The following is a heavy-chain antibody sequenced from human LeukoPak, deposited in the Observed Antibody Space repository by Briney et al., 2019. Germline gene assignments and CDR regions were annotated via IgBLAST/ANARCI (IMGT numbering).Heavy chain of an antibody. D-gene: IGHD3-10*01. CDR3: AKLLRGTVVPYFDY. V-gene: IGHV3-23*01. Sequence: GGSLRLSCAASGFTFSSYAMSWVRQAPGKGLEWVSAICGSGGSTYYADSVKGRFTISRDNSKNTLYLQMNSLRAEDTAVYYCAKLLRGTVVPYFDYWGQGTLVTVSS. CDR1: GFTFSSYA. CDR2: ICGSGGST. J-gene: IGHJ4*02.